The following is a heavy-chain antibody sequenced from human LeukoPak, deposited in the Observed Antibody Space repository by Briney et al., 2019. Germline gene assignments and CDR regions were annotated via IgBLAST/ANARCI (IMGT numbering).Heavy chain of an antibody. V-gene: IGHV1-8*01. Sequence: ASVKVSCKASEYTFASYGIYWVRQAAGQGLEWVGWVNPNSGNTGYAQKFQGRVTMTRNTSITTAYMELSSLRSEDTAVYYCASDREQQLGFGAFDIWGQGTMVTVSS. CDR1: EYTFASYG. CDR3: ASDREQQLGFGAFDI. J-gene: IGHJ3*02. CDR2: VNPNSGNT. D-gene: IGHD6-13*01.